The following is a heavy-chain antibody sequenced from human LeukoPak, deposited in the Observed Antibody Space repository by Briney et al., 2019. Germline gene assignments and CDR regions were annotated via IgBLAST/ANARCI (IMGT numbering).Heavy chain of an antibody. CDR3: ARADSSGYYYTGRFDY. Sequence: PGGSLRLSCAASGFTFSSYSMNWVRQAPGKGLEWVSSISSSSSYIYYADSVKGRFTISRDNAKNSLYLQMNSLRAEDTAVYYCARADSSGYYYTGRFDYWGQGTLVTVSS. CDR2: ISSSSSYI. J-gene: IGHJ4*02. V-gene: IGHV3-21*01. CDR1: GFTFSSYS. D-gene: IGHD3-22*01.